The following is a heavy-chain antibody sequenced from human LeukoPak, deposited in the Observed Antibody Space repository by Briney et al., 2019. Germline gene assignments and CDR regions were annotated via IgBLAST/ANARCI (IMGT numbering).Heavy chain of an antibody. CDR3: ARRLSTRSYYLDD. Sequence: SETLSLTCTVSGGSISISSDYWGWIRQPPGKGLEWIGNIYYSGTTNYNPSLKSRVTMSVDTSKNQFSLKLHSATAADTTVYYCARRLSTRSYYLDDWGQGTLVTVSS. J-gene: IGHJ4*02. D-gene: IGHD2/OR15-2a*01. CDR1: GGSISISSDY. CDR2: IYYSGTT. V-gene: IGHV4-39*01.